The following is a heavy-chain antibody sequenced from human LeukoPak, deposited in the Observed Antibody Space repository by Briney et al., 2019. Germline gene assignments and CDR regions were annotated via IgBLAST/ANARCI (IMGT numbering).Heavy chain of an antibody. CDR3: ARDRWFTPNDYYYYGMDV. V-gene: IGHV3-7*01. J-gene: IGHJ6*02. Sequence: GGSLRLSCAASGFTFSSYWVSWVRQAPGKGLEWVANINQDGSEKYYVDSVKGRFTISRDNAKNSLYLQMNSLRAEDTAVYYCARDRWFTPNDYYYYGMDVWGQGTTVTVSS. CDR2: INQDGSEK. D-gene: IGHD3-10*01. CDR1: GFTFSSYW.